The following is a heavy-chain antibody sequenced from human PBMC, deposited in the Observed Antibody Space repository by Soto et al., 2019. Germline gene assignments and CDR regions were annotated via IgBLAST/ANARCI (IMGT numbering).Heavy chain of an antibody. V-gene: IGHV1-18*01. CDR3: AKNGQPPYYYYGMDV. D-gene: IGHD2-8*01. J-gene: IGHJ6*02. Sequence: QGHLVQSGAEVKKPGASVKVSCKASGYTFTSYGISWVRQAPGQELEWMGWISGYNGDTNYAQRFQGRVTKTIDTSTSTAYMELRSLTSDDTAVYYCAKNGQPPYYYYGMDVWGQGTSVTVSS. CDR1: GYTFTSYG. CDR2: ISGYNGDT.